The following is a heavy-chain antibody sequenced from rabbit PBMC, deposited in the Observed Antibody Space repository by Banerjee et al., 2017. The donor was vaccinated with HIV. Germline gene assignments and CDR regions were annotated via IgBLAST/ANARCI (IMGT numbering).Heavy chain of an antibody. CDR1: GFDFSSYA. CDR3: ARGGHGGGGFDP. J-gene: IGHJ2*01. Sequence: QEQLVESGGGLVQPGGSLKLSCKASGFDFSSYAITWVRQAPGKGLEYIGYITYRGSAYYASWVNGRFTISRENTQNTLYLQLTSLTAADTATYFCARGGHGGGGFDPWGPVTLVTVS. V-gene: IGHV1S47*01. CDR2: ITYRGSA. D-gene: IGHD3-1*01.